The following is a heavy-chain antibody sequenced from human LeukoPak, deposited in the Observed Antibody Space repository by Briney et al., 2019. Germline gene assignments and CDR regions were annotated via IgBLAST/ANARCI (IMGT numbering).Heavy chain of an antibody. CDR2: IYTSGST. J-gene: IGHJ4*02. V-gene: IGHV4-61*02. Sequence: SQTLSLTCTVAGGSISSGSYYWSWIRQPAGKGLKWIGRIYTSGSTNYNPSLKSRVTISVDTSKNQFSLKLSSVTAADTAVYYCARGSRSYGLDYGGQGTLVTVSS. CDR3: ARGSRSYGLDY. D-gene: IGHD1-26*01. CDR1: GGSISSGSYY.